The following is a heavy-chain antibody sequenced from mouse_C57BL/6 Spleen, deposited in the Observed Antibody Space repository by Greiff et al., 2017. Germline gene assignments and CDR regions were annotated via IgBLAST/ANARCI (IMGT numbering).Heavy chain of an antibody. Sequence: QVQLKQSGAELARPGASVKLSCKASGYTFTSYGISWVKQRTGQGLEWIGEISPRSGNTYYNEKFKGKATLTADKSSSTAYMELRSLTSEDSAVYFCARWGTTAFFDYWGQGTTLTVSS. CDR1: GYTFTSYG. CDR2: ISPRSGNT. J-gene: IGHJ2*01. CDR3: ARWGTTAFFDY. V-gene: IGHV1-81*01. D-gene: IGHD1-2*01.